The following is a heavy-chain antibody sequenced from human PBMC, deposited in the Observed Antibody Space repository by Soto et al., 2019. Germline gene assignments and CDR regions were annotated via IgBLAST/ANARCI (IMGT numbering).Heavy chain of an antibody. Sequence: SVKVSCKASGYTFASYGISWVRQAPGQGLEWMGGIIPIFSTANYAQKFQGRVTITADESTTTAYMELISLRSEDTAVYYCARDEMVVATGSRTWHYYYGLDVWGQGSTVTVSS. J-gene: IGHJ6*02. CDR3: ARDEMVVATGSRTWHYYYGLDV. CDR2: IIPIFSTA. CDR1: GYTFASYG. V-gene: IGHV1-69*13. D-gene: IGHD2-15*01.